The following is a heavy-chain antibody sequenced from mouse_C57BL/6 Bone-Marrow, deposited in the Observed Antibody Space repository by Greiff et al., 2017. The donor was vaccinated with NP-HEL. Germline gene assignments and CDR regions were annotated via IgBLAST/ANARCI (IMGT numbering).Heavy chain of an antibody. CDR1: GFTFSDYY. D-gene: IGHD1-1*01. CDR3: ARRRYYYGSSYWYFDV. CDR2: INYDGSST. J-gene: IGHJ1*03. V-gene: IGHV5-16*02. Sequence: EVKLMESEGGLVQPGSSMKLSCTASGFTFSDYYMAWVRQVPEKGLEWVANINYDGSSTYYLDSLKSRFIISRDNAKNILYLQMSSLKSEDTATYYCARRRYYYGSSYWYFDVWGTGTTVTVSS.